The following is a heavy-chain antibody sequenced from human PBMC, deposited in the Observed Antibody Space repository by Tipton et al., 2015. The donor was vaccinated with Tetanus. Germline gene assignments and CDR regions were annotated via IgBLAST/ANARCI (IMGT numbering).Heavy chain of an antibody. V-gene: IGHV3-33*01. Sequence: SLRLSCAASGFTFRSYGMHWVRQAPGKGLEWVAVLWFDGGDEYYADSVKGRFTISRDNSKNTVYLQMNSLRAEDTAVYYCASGSALDYWGQGILVTVSS. CDR2: LWFDGGDE. CDR1: GFTFRSYG. J-gene: IGHJ4*02. CDR3: ASGSALDY.